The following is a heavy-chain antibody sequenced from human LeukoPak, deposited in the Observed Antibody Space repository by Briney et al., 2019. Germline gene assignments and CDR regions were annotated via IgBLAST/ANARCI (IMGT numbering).Heavy chain of an antibody. CDR2: ISGSNSYI. D-gene: IGHD1-1*01. CDR1: GFTFSSYT. CDR3: ARALTTLTYEGY. V-gene: IGHV3-21*01. Sequence: GGSLRLSCAASGFTFSSYTMHWIRQAPGKGLEWVSSISGSNSYIFYADSVKGRFTVSRDNAKDSLYLQMNSLRAEDTAVYHCARALTTLTYEGYWGQGTLVTVSS. J-gene: IGHJ4*02.